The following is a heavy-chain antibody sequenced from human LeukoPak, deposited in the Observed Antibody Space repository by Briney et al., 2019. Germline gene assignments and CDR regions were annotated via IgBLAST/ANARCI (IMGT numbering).Heavy chain of an antibody. CDR2: ISGSGGST. Sequence: PSETLSLTCAVYGGSSSGYYWSWVRQAPGKGLEWVSAISGSGGSTNYADSVKGRFTISRDNSKNTLYLQMNTLRAEDTAVYYCAKASGTTVIWHYWGQGTLVTVSS. J-gene: IGHJ4*02. V-gene: IGHV3-23*01. CDR1: GGSSSGYY. D-gene: IGHD1-1*01. CDR3: AKASGTTVIWHY.